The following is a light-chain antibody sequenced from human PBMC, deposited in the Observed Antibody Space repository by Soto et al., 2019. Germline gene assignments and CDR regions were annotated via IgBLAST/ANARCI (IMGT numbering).Light chain of an antibody. Sequence: QSALTQAASVSGSPGQSITISCTGTSSDVGSYNYVSWHQQHPGQAPKLMIYEVTNRASGVPDRFSASKSGNTASLTISGLQAGDEADYYCSSYRRSSTYVFGTGTKLTVL. CDR3: SSYRRSSTYV. V-gene: IGLV2-14*01. J-gene: IGLJ1*01. CDR2: EVT. CDR1: SSDVGSYNY.